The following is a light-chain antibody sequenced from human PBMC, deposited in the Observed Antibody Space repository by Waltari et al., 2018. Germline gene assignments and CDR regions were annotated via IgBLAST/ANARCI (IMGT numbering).Light chain of an antibody. CDR1: QSVSTN. J-gene: IGKJ2*01. Sequence: ETVMTQSPTTLSLSPGERSTLSCRASQSVSTNLAWYQQRPGQAPRLLIYGASIRATGVPARFSGRGAGTEFTLTISSLQSEDFAVYYCQQYNNWPPYIFGQGSQLEI. CDR3: QQYNNWPPYI. V-gene: IGKV3-15*01. CDR2: GAS.